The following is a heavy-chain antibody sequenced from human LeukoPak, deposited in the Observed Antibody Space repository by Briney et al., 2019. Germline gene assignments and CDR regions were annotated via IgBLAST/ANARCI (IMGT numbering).Heavy chain of an antibody. CDR2: ISGGGAGT. CDR3: AKDFVRYNIQFDY. Sequence: GGSLRLSCAASGLIFSFYAMSWVRQAPGKGLEWVSSISGGGAGTYYADSVRGRFTISRDNSKNTLYLQMNSLRAEDTALYYCAKDFVRYNIQFDYWGQGALVTVSS. D-gene: IGHD1-1*01. V-gene: IGHV3-23*01. CDR1: GLIFSFYA. J-gene: IGHJ4*02.